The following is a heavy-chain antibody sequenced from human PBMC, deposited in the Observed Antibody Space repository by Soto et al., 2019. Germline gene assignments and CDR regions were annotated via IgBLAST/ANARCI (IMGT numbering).Heavy chain of an antibody. J-gene: IGHJ4*01. Sequence: PSETLSLTCAVSGASISRSDWWSWVRQPPGKGLEWIGEMYHTGTPNYSPSLKSRVTISIDSSKNQFSLELSSVTAADTAVYFCARSPFGASDYWGHGILVTVSS. CDR1: GASISRSDW. CDR3: ARSPFGASDY. D-gene: IGHD3-10*01. CDR2: MYHTGTP. V-gene: IGHV4-4*02.